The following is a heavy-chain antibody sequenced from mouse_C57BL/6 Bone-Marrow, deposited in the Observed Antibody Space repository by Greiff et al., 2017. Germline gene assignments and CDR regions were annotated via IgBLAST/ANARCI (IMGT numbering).Heavy chain of an antibody. V-gene: IGHV1-82*01. D-gene: IGHD1-1*02. CDR1: GYAFSSSW. Sequence: VQLQQSGPELVKPGASVKISCKASGYAFSSSWMNWVKQRPGKGLEWIGRIYPGDGDTNYNGKFKGKATLTADKSSSTAYMQLSSLTSEDSAVYFCARLVLDYCGQGTTLTVSS. J-gene: IGHJ2*01. CDR3: ARLVLDY. CDR2: IYPGDGDT.